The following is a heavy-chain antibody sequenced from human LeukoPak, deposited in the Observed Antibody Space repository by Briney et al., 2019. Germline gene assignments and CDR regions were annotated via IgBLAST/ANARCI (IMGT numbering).Heavy chain of an antibody. CDR2: ISAYNGDT. Sequence: GASVKVSCKASGFTFTRYGIIWVRQAPGQGLEWMGWISAYNGDTTYAQTLQGRVTMTRAPSTSTVYMELRSLKSDDTAAYYCARDPTNASGRYAHSYYWGQGTLGTDSS. D-gene: IGHD6-19*01. CDR1: GFTFTRYG. CDR3: ARDPTNASGRYAHSYY. J-gene: IGHJ4*02. V-gene: IGHV1-18*01.